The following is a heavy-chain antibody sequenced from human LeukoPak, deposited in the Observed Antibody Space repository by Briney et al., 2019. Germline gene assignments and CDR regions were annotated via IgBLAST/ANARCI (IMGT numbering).Heavy chain of an antibody. CDR3: ARDDIVGATEFDY. CDR1: GYTFTDYY. Sequence: ASVKVSCKASGYTFTDYYIHWVRQAPGQGLEWMGWLNPNSGDTNYAQRVQGRVTMTSDTSTKTAHMELSRLTSDDTAMYYCARDDIVGATEFDYWGQGTLVTVSS. CDR2: LNPNSGDT. J-gene: IGHJ4*02. D-gene: IGHD1-26*01. V-gene: IGHV1-2*02.